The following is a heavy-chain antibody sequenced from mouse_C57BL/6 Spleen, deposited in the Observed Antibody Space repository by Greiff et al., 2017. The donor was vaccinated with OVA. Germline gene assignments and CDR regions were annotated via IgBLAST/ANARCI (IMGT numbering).Heavy chain of an antibody. D-gene: IGHD1-1*01. CDR1: GYTFTDYN. Sequence: EVQLQQSGPELVKPGASVKIPCKASGYTFTDYNMDWVKQSHGKSLEWIGDINPNNGGTIYNQKFKGKATLTVDKSSSTAYMELRSLTSEDTAVYYCARAGGSSSLGAMDYWGQGTSVTVSS. CDR2: INPNNGGT. J-gene: IGHJ4*01. CDR3: ARAGGSSSLGAMDY. V-gene: IGHV1-18*01.